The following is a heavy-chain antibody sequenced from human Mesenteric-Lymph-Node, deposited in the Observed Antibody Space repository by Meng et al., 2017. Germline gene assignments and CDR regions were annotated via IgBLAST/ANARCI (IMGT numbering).Heavy chain of an antibody. V-gene: IGHV3-20*04. CDR3: ARTMASGWHEGFDY. J-gene: IGHJ4*02. CDR2: INWNGGST. Sequence: GESLKISCAASGFTFDDYGMSWVRQAPGKGLEWVSGINWNGGSTGYADSVKGRFTISRDNAKNSLYLQMNSLRAEDTALYYCARTMASGWHEGFDYWGQGTLVTVSS. CDR1: GFTFDDYG. D-gene: IGHD6-19*01.